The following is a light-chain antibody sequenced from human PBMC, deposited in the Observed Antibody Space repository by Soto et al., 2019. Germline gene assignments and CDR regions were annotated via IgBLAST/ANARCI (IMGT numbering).Light chain of an antibody. Sequence: QSVLTQPPSASGTPGQRVTICCTGSSSNIGSNYVYWYQQLPGTAPKLLIYRNSQRPSGVPDRFSGSKSGTSASLAISGLRPEDEADFYCVAWDDSLSGRVFGTGTKLTVL. J-gene: IGLJ1*01. CDR1: SSNIGSNY. CDR2: RNS. CDR3: VAWDDSLSGRV. V-gene: IGLV1-47*01.